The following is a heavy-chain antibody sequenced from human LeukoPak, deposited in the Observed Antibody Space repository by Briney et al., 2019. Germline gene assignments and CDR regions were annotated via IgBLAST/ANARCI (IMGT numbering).Heavy chain of an antibody. CDR3: ARGLGVAGT. V-gene: IGHV4-34*01. J-gene: IGHJ5*02. CDR1: GFTFSSYG. Sequence: GSLRLSCAASGFTFSSYGMSWIRQPPGKGLEWIGEINHSGSTNYNPSLKSRVTISVDTSKNQFSLKLSSVTAADTAVYYCARGLGVAGTWGQGTLVTVSS. D-gene: IGHD6-19*01. CDR2: INHSGST.